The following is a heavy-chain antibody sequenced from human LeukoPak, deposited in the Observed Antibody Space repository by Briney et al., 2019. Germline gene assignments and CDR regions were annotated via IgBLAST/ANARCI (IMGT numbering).Heavy chain of an antibody. CDR1: GGSISSSSYY. V-gene: IGHV4-39*07. CDR2: IYYSGST. CDR3: ARGGSSQPPAY. J-gene: IGHJ4*02. D-gene: IGHD6-13*01. Sequence: SETLSLTCTASGGSISSSSYYWGWIRQPPGKGLEWIGSIYYSGSTYYNPSLKSRVTISVDTSKNQFSLKLSSVTAADTAVYYCARGGSSQPPAYWGQGTLVTVSS.